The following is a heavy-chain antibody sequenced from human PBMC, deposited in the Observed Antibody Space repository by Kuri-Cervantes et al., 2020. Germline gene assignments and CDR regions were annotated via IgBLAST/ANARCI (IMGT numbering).Heavy chain of an antibody. V-gene: IGHV3-13*01. CDR2: IGTAGDT. J-gene: IGHJ6*02. CDR1: GFTFSSYD. Sequence: GESLKISCAASGFTFSSYDMHWVRQATGKGLEWVSAIGTAGDTYYPGSVRGRFTISRENAKNSLYLQTNSLRAGDTAVYYCARDAHGMDVWGQGTTVTVSS. CDR3: ARDAHGMDV.